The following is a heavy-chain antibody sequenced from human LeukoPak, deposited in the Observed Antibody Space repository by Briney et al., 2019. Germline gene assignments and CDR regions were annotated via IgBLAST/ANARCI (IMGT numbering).Heavy chain of an antibody. CDR2: IYSGGST. J-gene: IGHJ4*02. CDR1: GFTVSSNY. Sequence: GGSLRLSCAASGFTVSSNYMSWVRQAPGKGLEWVSVIYSGGSTYYADSVKGRLTISRDNSKNTLYLQMNSLRAEDTAVYYCAREGPDSSYDYWGQGTLVTVSS. V-gene: IGHV3-53*01. D-gene: IGHD6-6*01. CDR3: AREGPDSSYDY.